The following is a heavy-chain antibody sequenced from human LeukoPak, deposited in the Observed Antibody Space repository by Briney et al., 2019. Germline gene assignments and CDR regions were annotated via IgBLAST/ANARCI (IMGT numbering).Heavy chain of an antibody. CDR2: ISSCSVTI. V-gene: IGHV3-48*01. Sequence: SGGSLRLSCAASGFIFSSYSMNWVRQAPGKGLEWVSYISSCSVTIYYADSVKGRFTISRDNAKNSLYLQMNSLRAEDTAVYYYAREVPNLDYFDYWGQGTLVTVSS. CDR1: GFIFSSYS. J-gene: IGHJ4*02. CDR3: AREVPNLDYFDY.